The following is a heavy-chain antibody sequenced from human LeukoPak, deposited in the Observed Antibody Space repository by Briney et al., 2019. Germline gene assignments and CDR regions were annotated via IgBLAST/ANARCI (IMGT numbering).Heavy chain of an antibody. CDR2: IIPFFGTR. CDR3: ASLSVVTPEGYYFYYMDV. CDR1: GGTFSSYA. Sequence: ASVKVSCKASGGTFSSYAISWVRQAPGQGLEWMGGIIPFFGTRKYAQKFQGRVTITADESTSTAYMELSSLRSEDTAVYYCASLSVVTPEGYYFYYMDVWGKGTTVTVSS. D-gene: IGHD4-23*01. V-gene: IGHV1-69*13. J-gene: IGHJ6*03.